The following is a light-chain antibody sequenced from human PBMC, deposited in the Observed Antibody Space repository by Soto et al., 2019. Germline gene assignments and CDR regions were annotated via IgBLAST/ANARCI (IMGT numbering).Light chain of an antibody. Sequence: EIVLTQSPGTLSLSPGERATLSCRASQSVSSSYLAWYQQQPGQTPRLLMYGTSNRATGIPDRFSGSESGTDFTLTIRRLEPEDFAVYYCQQYGDSPRTFGQGTKVEIK. CDR2: GTS. V-gene: IGKV3-20*01. CDR1: QSVSSSY. J-gene: IGKJ1*01. CDR3: QQYGDSPRT.